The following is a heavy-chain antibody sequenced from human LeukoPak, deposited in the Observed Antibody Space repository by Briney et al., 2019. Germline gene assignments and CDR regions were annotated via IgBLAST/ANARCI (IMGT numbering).Heavy chain of an antibody. CDR2: ISYTGASDSGTA. D-gene: IGHD3-10*01. Sequence: SETLSLTCTVSGGSITRGGYYWSWIRQHPGKGLEWIGYISYTGASDSGTASYNAALKSRVSISLDASENQFSLQLTSLTAADTAVYYCARAGSGSYYNLYYYYGMDVWGQGTTVTVSS. V-gene: IGHV4-31*03. CDR3: ARAGSGSYYNLYYYYGMDV. CDR1: GGSITRGGYY. J-gene: IGHJ6*02.